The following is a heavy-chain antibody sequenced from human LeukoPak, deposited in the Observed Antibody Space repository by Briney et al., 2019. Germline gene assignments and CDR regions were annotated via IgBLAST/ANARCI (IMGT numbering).Heavy chain of an antibody. CDR3: AKDSYYYDSSGYSYY. V-gene: IGHV3-23*01. CDR1: GFTFSSYA. Sequence: GGSLRLSCAASGFTFSSYAMSWVRQAPGKGLEWVSAISGSGGSTYYADSVKGRFTISRDNSKNTLYLQMNSLRAEDTAVYYCAKDSYYYDSSGYSYYWGQGTLVTVSS. J-gene: IGHJ4*02. D-gene: IGHD3-22*01. CDR2: ISGSGGST.